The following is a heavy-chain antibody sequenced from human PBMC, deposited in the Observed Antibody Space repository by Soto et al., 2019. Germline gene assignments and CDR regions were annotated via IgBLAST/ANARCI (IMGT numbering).Heavy chain of an antibody. CDR3: AREYYYDSSGYSAFDI. J-gene: IGHJ3*02. CDR1: GFTFSSYE. Sequence: PGGSLRLSCAASGFTFSSYEMNWVRQAPGKGLEWVSYISSSGSTIYYADSVKGRFTISRDNAKNSLYLQMNSLRAEDTAVYYCAREYYYDSSGYSAFDIWGQGTMVTVSS. CDR2: ISSSGSTI. V-gene: IGHV3-48*03. D-gene: IGHD3-22*01.